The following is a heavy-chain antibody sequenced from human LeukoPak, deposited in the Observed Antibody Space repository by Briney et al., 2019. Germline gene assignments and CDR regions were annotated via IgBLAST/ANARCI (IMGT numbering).Heavy chain of an antibody. CDR3: ARDFSASHRFDY. Sequence: ASVKVSCKASGYTFTGYYLHWVRQAPGQGLEWMGWINPNNGGTDYAQKFQGRVTTTRDTSISTAYMELSGLRSDDTAVYYCARDFSASHRFDYWGEGTLVTVSS. D-gene: IGHD3-10*01. CDR2: INPNNGGT. J-gene: IGHJ4*02. V-gene: IGHV1-2*02. CDR1: GYTFTGYY.